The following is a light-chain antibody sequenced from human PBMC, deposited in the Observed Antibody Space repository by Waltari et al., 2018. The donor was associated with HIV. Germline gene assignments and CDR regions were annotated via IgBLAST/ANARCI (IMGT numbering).Light chain of an antibody. CDR3: TSYAGRNTLV. Sequence: QSALTQPPSASGSPGQSVTLSCTGKTSDVGANIFVSWYNPHPGKAPKLMIYEVFKRPSGVPDRFPGSKSGNTASLTVSGLQAEDEADYYCTSYAGRNTLVFGGGTKLTVL. V-gene: IGLV2-8*01. J-gene: IGLJ2*01. CDR1: TSDVGANIF. CDR2: EVF.